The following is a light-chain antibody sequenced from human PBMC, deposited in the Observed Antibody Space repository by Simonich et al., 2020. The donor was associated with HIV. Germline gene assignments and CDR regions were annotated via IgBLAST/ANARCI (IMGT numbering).Light chain of an antibody. CDR1: SSDVGGYNS. CDR3: CSYAGSYTLV. J-gene: IGLJ3*02. CDR2: DVS. V-gene: IGLV2-11*01. Sequence: QSALTQPRSVSGSPGQSVTISCPGTSSDVGGYNSVSWYQQHPGKAPKLMIYDVSKRPSGVPDRLSGSKSGNTASLTISGLQAEDEADYYCCSYAGSYTLVFGGGTKLTVL.